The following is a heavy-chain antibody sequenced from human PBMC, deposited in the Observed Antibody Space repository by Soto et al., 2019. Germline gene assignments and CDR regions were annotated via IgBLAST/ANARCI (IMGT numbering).Heavy chain of an antibody. J-gene: IGHJ6*02. V-gene: IGHV3-15*01. CDR3: ARETPLYDTDYYYGMDV. D-gene: IGHD3-9*01. Sequence: GGSLRLSCAASGFTFSNAWMSWVRQAPGKGLEWVGRIKSKTDGGTTDYAAPVKGRFTISRDDSKNTLYLQMNSLRAEDTAVYYCARETPLYDTDYYYGMDVWGQGTTVTVSS. CDR2: IKSKTDGGTT. CDR1: GFTFSNAW.